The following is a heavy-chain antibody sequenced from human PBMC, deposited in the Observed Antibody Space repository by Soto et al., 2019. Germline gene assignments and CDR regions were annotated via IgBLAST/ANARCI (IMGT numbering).Heavy chain of an antibody. V-gene: IGHV4-31*02. D-gene: IGHD2-2*01. CDR3: ARSLGYCSSTSCYALHNFDY. CDR2: IYYSGST. Sequence: SATLSLTCTVSGGSISSGGYYWSWIRQHPGKGLEWIGYIYYSGSTYYNPSLNSRVTISVDTSKNQFSLKLSSVTAADTAVYYCARSLGYCSSTSCYALHNFDYWGQGTLVTVSS. CDR1: GGSISSGGYY. J-gene: IGHJ4*02.